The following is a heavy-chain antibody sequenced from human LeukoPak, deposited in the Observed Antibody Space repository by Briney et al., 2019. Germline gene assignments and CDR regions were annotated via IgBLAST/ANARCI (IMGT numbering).Heavy chain of an antibody. CDR1: GGSFSGYY. V-gene: IGHV4-34*01. CDR3: ARGRQDVTMIVVVMTAVSYYLDV. D-gene: IGHD3-22*01. CDR2: MNPSGST. J-gene: IGHJ6*03. Sequence: SETLSLTCAVYGGSFSGYYWTWIRQTPGKGLEWIGEMNPSGSTNFNPSLKSRVTISVDTSKNQFSLKLSSVTAADTAVYYCARGRQDVTMIVVVMTAVSYYLDVWGKGTTVTVS.